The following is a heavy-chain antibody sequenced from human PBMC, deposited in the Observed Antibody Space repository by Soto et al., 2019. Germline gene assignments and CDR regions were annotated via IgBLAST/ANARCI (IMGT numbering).Heavy chain of an antibody. J-gene: IGHJ4*02. Sequence: GGSLRLSCAASGFTLSSYSMNWVRQAPGKGLEWVSYISSSSTIYYADSVKGRFTISRDNAKNSLYLQMNSLRDEDTAVYYCARVTMVRGVIIPPVDYWGQGTLVTVSS. D-gene: IGHD3-10*01. CDR2: ISSSSTI. CDR3: ARVTMVRGVIIPPVDY. V-gene: IGHV3-48*02. CDR1: GFTLSSYS.